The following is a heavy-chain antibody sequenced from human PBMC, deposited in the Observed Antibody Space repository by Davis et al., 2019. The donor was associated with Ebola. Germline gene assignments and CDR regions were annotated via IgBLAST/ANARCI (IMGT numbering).Heavy chain of an antibody. CDR1: GFTFSNAW. V-gene: IGHV3-15*01. D-gene: IGHD3-10*01. CDR2: IKSKTDGGTT. Sequence: GGSLRLSCAASGFTFSNAWMSWVRQAPGKGLEWVGRIKSKTDGGTTDYAAPVKGRFTISRDDSKNTLYLQMNSLKTEDTAVYYCTTDPGRGELLWFGELLDRNYWGQGTLVTVSS. J-gene: IGHJ4*02. CDR3: TTDPGRGELLWFGELLDRNY.